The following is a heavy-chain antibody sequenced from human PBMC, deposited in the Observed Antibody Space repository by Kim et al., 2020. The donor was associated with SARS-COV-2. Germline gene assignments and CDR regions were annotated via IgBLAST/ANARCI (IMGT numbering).Heavy chain of an antibody. Sequence: GGSLRLSCAASGFTFSAYAMSWVRQAPGKGLEWVSGFNGSGGTTYYADSVKGRFTISRDNSRNTLYLQMDSLRAEDTAVYYCAKDTSLSMIVVSSFDCWGQGTLVTVSS. CDR1: GFTFSAYA. J-gene: IGHJ4*02. V-gene: IGHV3-23*01. CDR3: AKDTSLSMIVVSSFDC. CDR2: FNGSGGTT. D-gene: IGHD3-22*01.